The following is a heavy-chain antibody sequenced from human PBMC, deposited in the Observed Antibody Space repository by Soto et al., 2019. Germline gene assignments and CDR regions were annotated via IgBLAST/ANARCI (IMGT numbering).Heavy chain of an antibody. CDR1: GFTVSSNY. CDR3: ARVLTGTMSFYYYYMDV. CDR2: IYSGGTT. D-gene: IGHD1-7*01. Sequence: PVGSLRLSCAASGFTVSSNYMSWVRQAPGKGLEWVSVIYSGGTTYYADSVKGRFTISRDNSKNTLYLQMNSLRAEDTAVYYCARVLTGTMSFYYYYMDVWGKGTTVTVSS. V-gene: IGHV3-66*01. J-gene: IGHJ6*03.